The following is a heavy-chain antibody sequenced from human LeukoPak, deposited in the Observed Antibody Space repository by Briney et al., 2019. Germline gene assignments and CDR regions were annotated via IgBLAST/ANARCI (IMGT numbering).Heavy chain of an antibody. CDR2: ISGSGGST. CDR1: GFTFSSYA. D-gene: IGHD2-15*01. J-gene: IGHJ4*02. Sequence: GGSLRLSCAASGFTFSSYAMSWVRQAPGKGLEWVSAISGSGGSTYYADSVKGRFTISRDNSKNTLHLQMNSLRAEDTAVYYCAKDSGYCSGGSCCEFPEDYWGQGTLVTVSS. V-gene: IGHV3-23*01. CDR3: AKDSGYCSGGSCCEFPEDY.